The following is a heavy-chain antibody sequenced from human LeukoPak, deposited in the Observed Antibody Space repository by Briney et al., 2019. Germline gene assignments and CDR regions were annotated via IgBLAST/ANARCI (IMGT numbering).Heavy chain of an antibody. V-gene: IGHV4-34*01. Sequence: PSETLSLTCAVYGGSFSGYYWSWTRQPPGKGLEWIGEINHSGSTNYNPSLKSRVTISVDTSKNQFSLKLSSVTAADTAVYYCARARYYRFDYWGQGTLVTVSS. CDR3: ARARYYRFDY. J-gene: IGHJ4*02. CDR1: GGSFSGYY. CDR2: INHSGST. D-gene: IGHD2/OR15-2a*01.